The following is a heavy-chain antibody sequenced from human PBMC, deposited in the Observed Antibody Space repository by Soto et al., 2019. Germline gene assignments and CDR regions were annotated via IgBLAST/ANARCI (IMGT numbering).Heavy chain of an antibody. J-gene: IGHJ6*02. D-gene: IGHD3-10*01. Sequence: QVQLVQSGAEVKKPGSSVQVSCKASGGTFSSYAISWVRQAPGQGLEWMGGIIPIFGTANYAQKFQGRVTITADESTSTAYMELSSLRSEDTAVYYCAREGERGVRGVIMGYYYYGMDVWGQGTTVTVSS. CDR3: AREGERGVRGVIMGYYYYGMDV. CDR2: IIPIFGTA. V-gene: IGHV1-69*01. CDR1: GGTFSSYA.